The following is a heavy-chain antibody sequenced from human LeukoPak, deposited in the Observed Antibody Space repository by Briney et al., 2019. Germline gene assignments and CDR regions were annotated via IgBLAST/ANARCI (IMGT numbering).Heavy chain of an antibody. CDR1: GFSFSSSY. Sequence: PGGSLRLSCVASGFSFSSSYMSWVRQAPGKGLERVANIKQDGNEKHYVDSVKGRFTISRDNAKSSLYLQMNRLRADDTAVYYCARDPRGSEYSHFDSWGQGTLVTVSS. D-gene: IGHD3-10*01. J-gene: IGHJ4*02. CDR3: ARDPRGSEYSHFDS. V-gene: IGHV3-7*01. CDR2: IKQDGNEK.